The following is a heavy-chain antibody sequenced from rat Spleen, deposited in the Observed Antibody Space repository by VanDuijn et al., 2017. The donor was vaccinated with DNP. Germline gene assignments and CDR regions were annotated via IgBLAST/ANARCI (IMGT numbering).Heavy chain of an antibody. CDR3: IRWNSGHFDY. CDR2: IGSDGYAP. V-gene: IGHV5-22*01. D-gene: IGHD4-3*01. Sequence: EVQLVESGGGLVQPGRSLKLSCAASGFTFSDYYMAWVRQAPTKGLEWVAYIGSDGYAPYYGDSVKGRFTSSRDNGKSTLFLQMNSLRSEDMATYYCIRWNSGHFDYWGQGVMVTVSA. J-gene: IGHJ2*01. CDR1: GFTFSDYY.